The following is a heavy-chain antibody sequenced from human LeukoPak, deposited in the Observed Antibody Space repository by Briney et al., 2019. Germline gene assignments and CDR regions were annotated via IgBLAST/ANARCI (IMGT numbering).Heavy chain of an antibody. CDR3: ARAKGNSWYPYYFDY. D-gene: IGHD6-13*01. J-gene: IGHJ4*02. CDR1: GGSISSGGYY. V-gene: IGHV4-31*03. Sequence: PSETLSLTCTVSGGSISSGGYYWSWIRQHPGKGLEWIGYIYYSGSTYYNPSLKSRVTISVDTSKNQFSLKLSSVTAADTAVYYCARAKGNSWYPYYFDYWGQGTLVTVSS. CDR2: IYYSGST.